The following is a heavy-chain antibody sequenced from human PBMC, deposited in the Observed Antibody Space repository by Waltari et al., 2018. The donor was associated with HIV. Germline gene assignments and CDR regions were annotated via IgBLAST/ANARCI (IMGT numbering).Heavy chain of an antibody. CDR3: ARDNWNDGLDI. CDR2: IKQDGSEK. D-gene: IGHD1-1*01. V-gene: IGHV3-7*01. Sequence: EVQLVEPGGGLVQSGGSLRLCCAVSALTFSSYRMSWVRQAPGKGLEWVANIKQDGSEKYYVDSVKGRFTISRDNAKNSLYLQMNSLRAEDTAVYYCARDNWNDGLDIWGQGTMVTVSS. J-gene: IGHJ3*02. CDR1: ALTFSSYR.